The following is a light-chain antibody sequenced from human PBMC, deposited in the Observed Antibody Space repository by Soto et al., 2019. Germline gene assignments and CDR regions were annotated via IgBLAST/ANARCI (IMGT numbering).Light chain of an antibody. Sequence: EIVLTQSPGTLSLSPGESATLSCRASQSVTSSYLAWYQQKPGQAPRLLIYDASSRATGIPDRFSGSGSGTDFTLTISRLEPEDFAMYYCHQYGSSPLTFGGGTKVQIK. J-gene: IGKJ4*01. CDR1: QSVTSSY. V-gene: IGKV3-20*01. CDR2: DAS. CDR3: HQYGSSPLT.